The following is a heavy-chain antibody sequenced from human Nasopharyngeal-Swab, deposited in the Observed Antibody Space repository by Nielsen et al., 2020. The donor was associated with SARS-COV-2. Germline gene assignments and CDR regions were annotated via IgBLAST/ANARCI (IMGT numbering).Heavy chain of an antibody. CDR1: GYSLMSQA. CDR3: ASEPGGMTAPGRHFDP. CDR2: ITAANGNT. V-gene: IGHV1-3*01. Sequence: ASVKVSCKASGYSLMSQAMHWVRQAPGQRLEWMGWITAANGNTEYSRKFHDRLTLSSDTSANTAYMDLSSLKSEDTAVYFCASEPGGMTAPGRHFDPWGQGTLVTVSS. J-gene: IGHJ5*02. D-gene: IGHD2-15*01.